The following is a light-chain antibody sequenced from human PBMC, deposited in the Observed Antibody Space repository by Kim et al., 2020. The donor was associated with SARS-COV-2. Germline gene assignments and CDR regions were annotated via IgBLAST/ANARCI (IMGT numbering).Light chain of an antibody. CDR3: SSSTTSNTLI. V-gene: IGLV2-14*03. CDR2: DVN. J-gene: IGLJ2*01. Sequence: QSSTIYYIGSNSDIDGYNHVSWYKQHPDKAPTLLIYDVNKRPSGVSNRFSGSKSGNTASLTISGLQAEDEADYYFSSSTTSNTLIFGGGTQLTVL. CDR1: NSDIDGYNH.